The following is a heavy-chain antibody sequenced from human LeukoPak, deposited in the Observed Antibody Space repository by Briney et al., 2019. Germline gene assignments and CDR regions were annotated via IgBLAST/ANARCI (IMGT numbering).Heavy chain of an antibody. Sequence: GGSLRLFCAASGFTFSSYSMNWVRQAPGKGLEWVSSISSRSSYIYYADSVKGRFTISRDNAKNSLYLQMNSLRAEDTAVYYCARDLGYSSGPPPCWGQGTLVTVSS. V-gene: IGHV3-21*01. J-gene: IGHJ4*02. D-gene: IGHD6-19*01. CDR2: ISSRSSYI. CDR1: GFTFSSYS. CDR3: ARDLGYSSGPPPC.